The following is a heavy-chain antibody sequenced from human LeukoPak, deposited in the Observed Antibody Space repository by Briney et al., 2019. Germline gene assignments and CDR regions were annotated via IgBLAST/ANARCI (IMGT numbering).Heavy chain of an antibody. D-gene: IGHD5-18*01. CDR2: IYHSGST. V-gene: IGHV4-4*02. CDR3: ARRPLYSYGPNDY. J-gene: IGHJ4*02. CDR1: GGSISSSNW. Sequence: ASETLSLTCAVSGGSISSSNWWSWVRQPPGQGLEWIGEIYHSGSTNYNPSLKSRVTISVDTSKNQFSLKLSSVTAADTAVYYCARRPLYSYGPNDYWGQGTLVTVSS.